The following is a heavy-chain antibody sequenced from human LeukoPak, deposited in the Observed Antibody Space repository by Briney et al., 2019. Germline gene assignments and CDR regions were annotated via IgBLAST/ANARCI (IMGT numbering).Heavy chain of an antibody. CDR3: AKGGPDAFDI. CDR1: GFTFSDYA. V-gene: IGHV3-30-3*01. J-gene: IGHJ3*02. Sequence: GRSLRLSCEASGFTFSDYAVHWVRQAPAKGLEWVAVISFDGSNTYYADSVKGRFTISRDNSKNTLHLQMNSLRAEDTAVYYCAKGGPDAFDIWGQGTMVTVSS. CDR2: ISFDGSNT. D-gene: IGHD3-10*01.